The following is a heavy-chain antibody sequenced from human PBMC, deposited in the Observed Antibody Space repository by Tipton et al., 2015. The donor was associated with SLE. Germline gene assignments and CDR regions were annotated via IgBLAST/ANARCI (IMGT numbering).Heavy chain of an antibody. CDR3: AREPLYYYDSSGYYYRYYYYYMDV. V-gene: IGHV4-59*01. J-gene: IGHJ6*03. D-gene: IGHD3-22*01. Sequence: TLSLTCTVSGGSISSYYWSWIRQHPGKGLEWIGYIYYSGSTNYNPSLKSRVTISVDTSKNQFSLKLSSVTAADTAVYYCAREPLYYYDSSGYYYRYYYYYMDVWGKGTTVTVSS. CDR2: IYYSGST. CDR1: GGSISSYY.